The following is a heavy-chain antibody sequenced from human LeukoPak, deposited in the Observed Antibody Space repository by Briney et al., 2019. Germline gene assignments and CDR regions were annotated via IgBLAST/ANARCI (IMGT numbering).Heavy chain of an antibody. CDR1: GGSISHYS. CDR3: ARVALGYDILTGYYIEGTFDY. J-gene: IGHJ4*02. CDR2: IDYGGSS. D-gene: IGHD3-9*01. V-gene: IGHV4-59*08. Sequence: SETLSLTCSVSGGSISHYSWSWIRQPPGKGLEWIGYIDYGGSSSYNPSLKSRVTISLDTSKNQFSLKLSSVTAADTAVYYCARVALGYDILTGYYIEGTFDYWGQGTLVTASS.